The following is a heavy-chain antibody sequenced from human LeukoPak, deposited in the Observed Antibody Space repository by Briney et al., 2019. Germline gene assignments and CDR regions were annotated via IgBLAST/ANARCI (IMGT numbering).Heavy chain of an antibody. CDR2: ISYDGSNK. V-gene: IGHV3-30*03. J-gene: IGHJ4*02. Sequence: GGSLRLSCAASGFTFSSYGMHWVRQAPGKGLEWVAVISYDGSNKYYADSVKGRFTISRDNSKNTLYLQMNSLRAEDTAVYYCAREAPDGGNSGLGYWGQGTLVTVSS. D-gene: IGHD4-23*01. CDR1: GFTFSSYG. CDR3: AREAPDGGNSGLGY.